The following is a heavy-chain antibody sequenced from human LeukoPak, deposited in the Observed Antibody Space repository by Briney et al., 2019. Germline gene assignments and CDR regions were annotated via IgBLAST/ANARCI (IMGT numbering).Heavy chain of an antibody. CDR1: GGSISSSSYY. CDR2: IYYSGST. Sequence: SETLSLTCTVSGGSISSSSYYWGWIRQPPGKGLEWIGSIYYSGSTYYNPSLKSRVTISVDTSKNQFSLKLSSVTAADTAVYYCARDTGLVVVAGIIDYWGQGTLVTVSS. V-gene: IGHV4-39*07. J-gene: IGHJ4*02. CDR3: ARDTGLVVVAGIIDY. D-gene: IGHD2-15*01.